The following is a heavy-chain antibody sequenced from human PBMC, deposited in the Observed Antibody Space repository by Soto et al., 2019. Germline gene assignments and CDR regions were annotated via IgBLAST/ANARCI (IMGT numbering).Heavy chain of an antibody. J-gene: IGHJ4*02. CDR3: ARLLSTGWFFDF. Sequence: GESLKISCKGSGYSFTSYWIGWGRQMPGKGLEWMGIIYPGDSDTRYSPSFQGQVAFSADKSISTAYLQWSGLKASDTAIYYCARLLSTGWFFDFWGQGTLVTVSS. D-gene: IGHD6-19*01. V-gene: IGHV5-51*01. CDR1: GYSFTSYW. CDR2: IYPGDSDT.